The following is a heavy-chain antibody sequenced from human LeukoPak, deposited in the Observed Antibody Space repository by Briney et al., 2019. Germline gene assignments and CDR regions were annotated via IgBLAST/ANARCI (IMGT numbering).Heavy chain of an antibody. V-gene: IGHV3-66*01. D-gene: IGHD3-10*01. CDR2: IYSGGST. Sequence: GGSLRLSCAASGFTVCSNYMSWVRQAPGKGLEWVSVIYSGGSTYYADSVKGRFTISRDNSKNTLYLQMNSLRAEDTAVYYCARGSFPYYFDYWGQGTLVTVSS. J-gene: IGHJ4*02. CDR1: GFTVCSNY. CDR3: ARGSFPYYFDY.